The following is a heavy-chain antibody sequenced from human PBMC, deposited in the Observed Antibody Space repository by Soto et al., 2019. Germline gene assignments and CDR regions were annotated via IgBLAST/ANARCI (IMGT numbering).Heavy chain of an antibody. CDR1: GFTFNTYG. D-gene: IGHD2-2*01. Sequence: QVQLVESGGGVVQPGRSLGLSCAASGFTFNTYGMHWVRQAPGKGLEWVAAMSYDGIYQYYADSVKGRFTISRDNSKNTLYVQMNSLRAEDTAVYYCARSPQPTRGIHWYFDFWGRGILVTVSS. V-gene: IGHV3-30*03. J-gene: IGHJ2*01. CDR2: MSYDGIYQ. CDR3: ARSPQPTRGIHWYFDF.